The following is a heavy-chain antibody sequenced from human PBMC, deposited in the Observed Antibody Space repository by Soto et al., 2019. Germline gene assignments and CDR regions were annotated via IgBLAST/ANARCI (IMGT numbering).Heavy chain of an antibody. D-gene: IGHD4-17*01. J-gene: IGHJ6*02. CDR2: ISYDGSNK. Sequence: QVQLVESGGGVVQPGRSLRLSCAASGFTFSSYGMHWVRQAPGKGLEWVAVISYDGSNKYYADSVKGRFTISRDNSKNTLYLQMNSLRAEDTAVYYCAKDRLRSSGRYYGMDVWGQGTTVTVSS. CDR1: GFTFSSYG. CDR3: AKDRLRSSGRYYGMDV. V-gene: IGHV3-30*18.